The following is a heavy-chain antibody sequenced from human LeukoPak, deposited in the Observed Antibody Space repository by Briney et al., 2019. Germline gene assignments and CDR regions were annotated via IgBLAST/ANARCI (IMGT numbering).Heavy chain of an antibody. CDR2: ITATGGST. V-gene: IGHV3-23*01. D-gene: IGHD3-10*01. CDR1: GFTFSSYA. CDR3: AKGVRSGSYWPFDY. J-gene: IGHJ4*02. Sequence: GGSLRLSCIVSGFTFSSYAMSWVRQAPGKGLEWVSLITATGGSTYYADSVKGRFTISRDNSKKTLYLQMNSLRAEDTAVYYCAKGVRSGSYWPFDYWGQGTLVTVSS.